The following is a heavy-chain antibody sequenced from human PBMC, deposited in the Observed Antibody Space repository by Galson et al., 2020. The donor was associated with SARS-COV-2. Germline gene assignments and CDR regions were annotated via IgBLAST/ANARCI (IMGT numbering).Heavy chain of an antibody. CDR1: GGSINIYY. J-gene: IGHJ4*02. V-gene: IGHV4-59*01. CDR3: ARLPVVRGVDY. D-gene: IGHD3-10*01. CDR2: LYYGGNT. Sequence: SETLSLTCTVSGGSINIYYWSWIRQPPGTGLEWLGYLYYGGNTNYNPSLKNRVTISVDTSKSQFSLTLSSVTAADTAMYYCARLPVVRGVDYWGQGIPVTVAS.